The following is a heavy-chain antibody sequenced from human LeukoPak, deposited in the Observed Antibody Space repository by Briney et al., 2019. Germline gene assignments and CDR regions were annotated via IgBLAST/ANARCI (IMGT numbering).Heavy chain of an antibody. CDR1: GFIFSSYE. CDR2: ISSSGSTI. V-gene: IGHV3-48*03. D-gene: IGHD6-19*01. J-gene: IGHJ4*02. CDR3: AGTYSSGWDYFDF. Sequence: GGSLRLSCAASGFIFSSYEMNWVRQAPGKGLEWVSHISSSGSTIDYADSVKGRFIISRDNAKNSLYLQMNSLRAEDTGVYYCAGTYSSGWDYFDFWGQGTPVTVSS.